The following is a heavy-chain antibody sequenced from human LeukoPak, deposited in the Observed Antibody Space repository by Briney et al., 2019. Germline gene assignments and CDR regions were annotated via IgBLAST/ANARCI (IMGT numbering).Heavy chain of an antibody. CDR2: INHGGST. CDR1: GGSFSGYY. Sequence: SETLSLTCAVYGGSFSGYYWSWIRQPPGKGLEWIGEINHGGSTNYNPSLKSRVTISVDTSKNQFSLKLSSVTAADTAVYYCARRVFFPYGMDVWGQGTTVTVSS. D-gene: IGHD2/OR15-2a*01. J-gene: IGHJ6*02. CDR3: ARRVFFPYGMDV. V-gene: IGHV4-34*01.